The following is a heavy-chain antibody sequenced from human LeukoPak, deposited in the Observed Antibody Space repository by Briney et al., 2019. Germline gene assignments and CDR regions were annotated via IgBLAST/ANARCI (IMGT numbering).Heavy chain of an antibody. Sequence: GGSLRLSCAASGFTFSSYGMHWVRQAPGKGLEWVAVISYDGSNKYYADSVKGRFTISRDNSKNTLYLQMNSLRAEDTAVYYCAKHQLERRPTYSFDYWGQGTLVTVSS. V-gene: IGHV3-30*18. CDR1: GFTFSSYG. CDR3: AKHQLERRPTYSFDY. J-gene: IGHJ4*02. CDR2: ISYDGSNK. D-gene: IGHD1-1*01.